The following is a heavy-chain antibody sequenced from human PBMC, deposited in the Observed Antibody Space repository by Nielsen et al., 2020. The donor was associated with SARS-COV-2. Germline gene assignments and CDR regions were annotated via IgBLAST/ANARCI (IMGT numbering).Heavy chain of an antibody. J-gene: IGHJ6*02. D-gene: IGHD3-3*01. CDR3: ARDQGVAYDFWSGLGGMDV. Sequence: WIRQPPGKGLEWGAVIWYDGSNKYYADSVKGRFTITRDKSKNTLYLQMNSLRAEDTAVYYCARDQGVAYDFWSGLGGMDVWGQGTTVTVSS. CDR2: IWYDGSNK. V-gene: IGHV3-33*01.